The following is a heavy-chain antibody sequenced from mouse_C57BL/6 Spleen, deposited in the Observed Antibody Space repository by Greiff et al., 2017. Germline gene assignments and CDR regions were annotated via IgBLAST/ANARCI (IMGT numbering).Heavy chain of an antibody. CDR3: ARSYYGSSNYAMDY. J-gene: IGHJ4*01. Sequence: QVHVKQPGTELVKPGASVKLSCKASGYTFTSYWMHWVKQRPGQGLEWIGNINPSNGGTNYNEKFKSKATLTVDKSSSTAYMQLSSLTSEDSAVYYCARSYYGSSNYAMDYWGQGTSVTVSS. CDR2: INPSNGGT. V-gene: IGHV1-53*01. CDR1: GYTFTSYW. D-gene: IGHD1-1*01.